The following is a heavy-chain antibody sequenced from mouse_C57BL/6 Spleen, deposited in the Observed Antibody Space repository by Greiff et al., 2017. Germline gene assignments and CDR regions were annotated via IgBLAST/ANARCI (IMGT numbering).Heavy chain of an antibody. Sequence: EVQLQQSGPELVKPGASVKIPCKASGYTFTDYNMDWVKQSHGKSLEWIGDINPNNGGTIYNQKFKGKATLTVDKSSSTAYMELRSLTSEDTAVYYGARRDYYGSSYEYYFDYWGQGTTLTVSS. J-gene: IGHJ2*01. CDR2: INPNNGGT. CDR1: GYTFTDYN. V-gene: IGHV1-18*01. D-gene: IGHD1-1*01. CDR3: ARRDYYGSSYEYYFDY.